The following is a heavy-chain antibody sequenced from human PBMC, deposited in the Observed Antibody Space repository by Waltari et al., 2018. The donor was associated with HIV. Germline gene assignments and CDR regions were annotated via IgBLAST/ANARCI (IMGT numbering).Heavy chain of an antibody. CDR1: GFTFTRYG. J-gene: IGHJ4*02. V-gene: IGHV3-48*01. CDR3: ARETYYYDSSGPYFDY. Sequence: EVQLVESGGGLVQPGGSLRLSCAASGFTFTRYGMNWVRQAPGKGLEWVSFISSNSSTIDYADSVKGRFTISRDNAKNSLYLQMNSLRAEDTAVYYCARETYYYDSSGPYFDYWGQGTLVTVSS. CDR2: ISSNSSTI. D-gene: IGHD3-22*01.